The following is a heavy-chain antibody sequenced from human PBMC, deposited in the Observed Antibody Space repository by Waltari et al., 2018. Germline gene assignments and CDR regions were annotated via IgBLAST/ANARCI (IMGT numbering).Heavy chain of an antibody. CDR2: IWYDGSNK. CDR3: VKDWTGDSCSQGCMDV. CDR1: GFTFSSYG. Sequence: QVQLVESGGGVVQPGRSLRLSCAASGFTFSSYGMHWVRQAPGKGLEWVAVIWYDGSNKYYSGSVKGRFTISRDNSRNTLFLQMNSLRAEDTALYYCVKDWTGDSCSQGCMDVWGQGTTVTVSS. V-gene: IGHV3-33*06. J-gene: IGHJ6*02. D-gene: IGHD2-21*01.